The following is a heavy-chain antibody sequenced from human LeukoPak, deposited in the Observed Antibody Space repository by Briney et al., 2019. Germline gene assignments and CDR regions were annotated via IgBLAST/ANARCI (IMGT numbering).Heavy chain of an antibody. Sequence: SETLSLTCTVSGGSISSSSYYWGWIRQPPGKGLEWIGSIYYSGSTYYNPSLKSRVTISVDTSKNQFSLKLSSVTAADTAVYYCARHYRATGYPYYFDYWGQGTLVTVSS. CDR3: ARHYRATGYPYYFDY. J-gene: IGHJ4*02. CDR1: GGSISSSSYY. CDR2: IYYSGST. D-gene: IGHD3-9*01. V-gene: IGHV4-39*01.